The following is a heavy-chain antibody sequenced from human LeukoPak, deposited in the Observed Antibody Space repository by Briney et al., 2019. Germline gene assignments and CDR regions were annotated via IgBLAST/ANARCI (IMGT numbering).Heavy chain of an antibody. V-gene: IGHV3-23*01. CDR2: ISGSGLMT. D-gene: IGHD1-26*01. J-gene: IGHJ4*02. CDR3: AKDRSIGTYYTFDH. Sequence: GGSLRLSCAASGFTFSDYAMTWVRQAPGKGLEWVATISGSGLMTYYADSVKGRFTVSGDNSKNTLYLQMSSLTAADTAVYYCAKDRSIGTYYTFDHWGQGTLVTVSS. CDR1: GFTFSDYA.